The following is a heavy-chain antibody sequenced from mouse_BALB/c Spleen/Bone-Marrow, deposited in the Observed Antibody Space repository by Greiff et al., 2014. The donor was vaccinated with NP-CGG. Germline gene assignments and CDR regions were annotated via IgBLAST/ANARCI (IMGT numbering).Heavy chain of an antibody. CDR3: ARYENYYGNYGAMDY. CDR2: IWAGGST. D-gene: IGHD2-1*01. V-gene: IGHV2-9*02. CDR1: GFSLTSYG. J-gene: IGHJ4*01. Sequence: QVQLKESGPGLVAPSQSLSITCTVSGFSLTSYGVHWVRQPPGKGLEWLGVIWAGGSTNYNSALMSRLSISKDSSKSQVFLKMNSLQTHDTAMYYCARYENYYGNYGAMDYWGQGTSVTVSS.